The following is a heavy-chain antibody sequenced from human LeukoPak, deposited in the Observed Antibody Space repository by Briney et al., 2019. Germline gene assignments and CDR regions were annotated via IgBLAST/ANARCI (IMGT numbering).Heavy chain of an antibody. V-gene: IGHV3-23*01. J-gene: IGHJ4*02. CDR3: ARGGGYYPIDY. Sequence: GGSLRLSCAASGFTFSSYAMSWVRQAPGKGLEWVSGISGSGGSTYYADSVKGRFTISRDNSKNTLYLQMNSLRAEDTAVYYCARGGGYYPIDYWGQGTLVTVSS. CDR2: ISGSGGST. D-gene: IGHD2-15*01. CDR1: GFTFSSYA.